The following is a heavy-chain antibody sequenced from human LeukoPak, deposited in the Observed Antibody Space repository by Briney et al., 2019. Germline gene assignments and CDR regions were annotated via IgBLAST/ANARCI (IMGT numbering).Heavy chain of an antibody. CDR1: GFRLSDFW. CDR2: IKQDGTKK. CDR3: AKSTRAVMAMMDV. Sequence: GGSLRLSCTDSGFRLSDFWMSWVRQAPGKGLEWVANIKQDGTKKDYVDSVRGRFTIARDDAKKSLFLEMNSLRAEDTAVYFCAKSTRAVMAMMDVWGKGTTVTVSS. V-gene: IGHV3-7*01. D-gene: IGHD3-16*01. J-gene: IGHJ6*04.